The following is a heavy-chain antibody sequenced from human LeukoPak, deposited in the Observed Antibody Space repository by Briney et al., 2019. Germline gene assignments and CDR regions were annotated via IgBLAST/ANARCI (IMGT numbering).Heavy chain of an antibody. CDR3: ARGRYDSRGFDY. CDR2: INHSGST. J-gene: IGHJ4*02. CDR1: GGSFSGYY. V-gene: IGHV4-34*01. D-gene: IGHD3-22*01. Sequence: PSETLSLTCAVYGGSFSGYYWSWIRQPPGKGLEWIGEINHSGSTNYNPSLKSRVTISVDTSKNQFSLKLSSVTAADTAVYYCARGRYDSRGFDYWGQGTLVTVSS.